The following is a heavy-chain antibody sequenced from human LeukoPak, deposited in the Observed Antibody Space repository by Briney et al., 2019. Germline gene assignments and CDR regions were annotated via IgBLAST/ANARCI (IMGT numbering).Heavy chain of an antibody. CDR1: GGSISNEDYY. V-gene: IGHV4-30-4*01. CDR2: IFYRGST. D-gene: IGHD1-26*01. J-gene: IGHJ4*02. CDR3: ARDQRPSGSNIFDY. Sequence: SETLSLTCTVSGGSISNEDYYWTWIRQSPGKGLEWIGYIFYRGSTYYNPSLKSRLTISVDTSKNQFSMKLTSVTAADTAIYFCARDQRPSGSNIFDYWGQGTLVTVSS.